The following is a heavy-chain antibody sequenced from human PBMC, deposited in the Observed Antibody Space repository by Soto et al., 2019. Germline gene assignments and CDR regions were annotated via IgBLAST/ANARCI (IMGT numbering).Heavy chain of an antibody. J-gene: IGHJ4*02. Sequence: QITLNESGPTVVRPTETLTLTCRFSGFSLTTSGVGVGWIRQSPGKAPEWLALIYWDDDKRYSASLKSRLTSTKDTSKTRVGLTVSDLDPTDTATYYCAHRVLRTVFGLVTTTAIYFDFWGQGTPVAVSS. CDR2: IYWDDDK. CDR3: AHRVLRTVFGLVTTTAIYFDF. V-gene: IGHV2-5*02. D-gene: IGHD3-3*01. CDR1: GFSLTTSGVG.